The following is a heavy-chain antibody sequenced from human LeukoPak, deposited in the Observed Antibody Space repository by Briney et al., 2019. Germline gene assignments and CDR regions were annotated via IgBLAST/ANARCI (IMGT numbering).Heavy chain of an antibody. J-gene: IGHJ4*02. CDR1: GGSISSNYY. CDR2: FYYSGST. CDR3: ARHIRDYYSSGTFPDY. D-gene: IGHD3-10*01. Sequence: SETLSLTCTVSGGSISSNYYWGWIRQPPGKGLEWIGSFYYSGSTYYNPSLKSRVTMSVDTSKNQFSLRLSSVTAADTAVYYCARHIRDYYSSGTFPDYWGQGTLVTVSS. V-gene: IGHV4-39*01.